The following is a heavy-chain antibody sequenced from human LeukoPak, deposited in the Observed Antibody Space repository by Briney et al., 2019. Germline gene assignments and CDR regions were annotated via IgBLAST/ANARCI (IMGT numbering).Heavy chain of an antibody. CDR3: AREFSGILDY. J-gene: IGHJ4*02. Sequence: PGRSLRLSCAASGFTFSSYAMHWVRQAPGKGLEWVAVISYDGSNKYYADSVKGRFTISRDNSKNTLYLQMNSLGAEDTAVYHCAREFSGILDYWGQGTLVTVSS. V-gene: IGHV3-30*04. CDR2: ISYDGSNK. CDR1: GFTFSSYA.